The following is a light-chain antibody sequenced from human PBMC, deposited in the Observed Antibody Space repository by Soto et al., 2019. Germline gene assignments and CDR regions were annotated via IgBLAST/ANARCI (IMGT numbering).Light chain of an antibody. CDR3: QSYDSSLSGSYV. V-gene: IGLV1-40*01. Sequence: QAVRTQPPSVSGAPGQRVTISCPGRSSNIGAGYDVHWYQQLPGTAPKLLIYGNSNRPSGVPDRFSGSKSGTSASLAITGLQAEDEADYYCQSYDSSLSGSYVFGTGTKVTVL. CDR1: SSNIGAGYD. J-gene: IGLJ1*01. CDR2: GNS.